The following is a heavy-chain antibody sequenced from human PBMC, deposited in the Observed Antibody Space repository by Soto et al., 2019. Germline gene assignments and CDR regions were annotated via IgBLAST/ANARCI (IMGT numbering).Heavy chain of an antibody. V-gene: IGHV1-18*01. CDR1: GYTGTDDG. J-gene: IGHJ5*02. CDR3: ARGVGSGSYYNEYNWFDP. CDR2: INVYNGNT. Sequence: ASVEVSGKASGYTGTDDGMSWGRQAAGRGLEWMGWINVYNGNTKYAQKVQGRVTMTTDTSTSTAYMELRSLRSDDTAVYYCARGVGSGSYYNEYNWFDPWGQGTLVAVSS. D-gene: IGHD3-10*01.